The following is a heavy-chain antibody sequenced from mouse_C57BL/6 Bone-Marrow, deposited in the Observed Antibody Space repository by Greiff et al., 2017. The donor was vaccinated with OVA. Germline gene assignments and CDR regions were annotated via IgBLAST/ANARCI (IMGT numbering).Heavy chain of an antibody. D-gene: IGHD2-4*01. Sequence: QVQLKESGAELVKPGASVKMSCKASGYTFTTYPIEWMKQNHGKSLEWIGNFHPYNDDTKYNEKFKGKATLTVEKSSSTVYLELSRLTSDDSAVYYCAGPGDYDGDWFAYWGQGTLVTVSA. CDR1: GYTFTTYP. CDR3: AGPGDYDGDWFAY. J-gene: IGHJ3*01. CDR2: FHPYNDDT. V-gene: IGHV1-47*01.